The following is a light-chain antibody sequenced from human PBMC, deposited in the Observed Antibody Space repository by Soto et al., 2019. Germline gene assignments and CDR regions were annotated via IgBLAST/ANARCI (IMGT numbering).Light chain of an antibody. CDR2: DAS. CDR1: QSVDSN. V-gene: IGKV3-15*01. CDR3: QQYNNWRT. Sequence: EIVMTQSPATLSVSPWERATLSCRASQSVDSNLAWYQQKPGQPPRLLIYDASTRATGIPARISGSGSGTEFTLTISSLQSEDFAVYYCQQYNNWRTFGQGTKVDIK. J-gene: IGKJ1*01.